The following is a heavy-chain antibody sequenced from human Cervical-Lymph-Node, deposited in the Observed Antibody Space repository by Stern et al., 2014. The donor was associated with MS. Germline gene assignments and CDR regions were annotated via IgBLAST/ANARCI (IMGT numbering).Heavy chain of an antibody. Sequence: VQLVQSGGGVVRPGRSLRLSCATSGFAFSSHAMHWVRQAPGKGLEWVAVISYHGRDKYYADSVKGRFTISRDNSENTVFLQMNSLRPEDTAVYYCARDLDSELLGYRLDYWGQGTLVTVSS. CDR2: ISYHGRDK. D-gene: IGHD3-10*01. CDR1: GFAFSSHA. J-gene: IGHJ4*02. V-gene: IGHV3-30*04. CDR3: ARDLDSELLGYRLDY.